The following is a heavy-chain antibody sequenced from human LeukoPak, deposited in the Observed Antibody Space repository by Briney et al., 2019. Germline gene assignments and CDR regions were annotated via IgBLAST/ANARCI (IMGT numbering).Heavy chain of an antibody. CDR2: IYYSGST. V-gene: IGHV4-59*11. D-gene: IGHD1-1*01. CDR3: ARVGWVGISYHYYYMDV. Sequence: KTSETLSLTCTVSGGSISSHYWSWIRQPPGKGLEWIGYIYYSGSTNYNPSLKSRVTISVDTSKNQFSLKLSSVTAADTAVYYCARVGWVGISYHYYYMDVWGKGTTVTVSS. CDR1: GGSISSHY. J-gene: IGHJ6*03.